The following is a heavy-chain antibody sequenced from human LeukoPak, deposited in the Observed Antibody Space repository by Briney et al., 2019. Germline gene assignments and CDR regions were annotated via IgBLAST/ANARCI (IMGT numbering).Heavy chain of an antibody. Sequence: GGSLRLSCAASGFTFSSYAMSWVRQAPGKGLEWDSAISGSGSSTYYADSVKGRFTISRDNSTNTLYLQMNSLTATHTAVYYCAKADDYGSSGFRIGFDIWGQGTMVTVSS. V-gene: IGHV3-23*01. CDR2: ISGSGSST. CDR3: AKADDYGSSGFRIGFDI. J-gene: IGHJ3*02. CDR1: GFTFSSYA. D-gene: IGHD3-22*01.